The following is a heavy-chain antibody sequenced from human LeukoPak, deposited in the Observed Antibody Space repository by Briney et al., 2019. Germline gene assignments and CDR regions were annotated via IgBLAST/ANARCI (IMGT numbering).Heavy chain of an antibody. CDR2: IYYSGST. V-gene: IGHV4-59*01. D-gene: IGHD6-19*01. J-gene: IGHJ5*02. CDR1: GGSISSYY. Sequence: SETLSLTCTVSGGSISSYYWSWIRQPPGKGLEWIGYIYYSGSTNYNPSLKSQVTISVDTSKNQFSLKLSPVTAADTAVYYCARTHYSSGWYSGLRNWFDPWGQGTLVTVSS. CDR3: ARTHYSSGWYSGLRNWFDP.